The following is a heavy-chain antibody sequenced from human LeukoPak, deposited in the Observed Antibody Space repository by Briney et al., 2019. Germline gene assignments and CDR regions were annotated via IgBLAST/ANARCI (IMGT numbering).Heavy chain of an antibody. Sequence: GGSLRLSCAASGFTFSSYSMNWVRQAPGKGLEWVSSISSSSSYIYYADSVKGRFTISRDNAKNSLYLQMNSLRAEDTAVYYCARDITGRYWFDPWGQGTLVTVSS. J-gene: IGHJ5*02. CDR1: GFTFSSYS. CDR2: ISSSSSYI. V-gene: IGHV3-21*01. CDR3: ARDITGRYWFDP. D-gene: IGHD3-3*01.